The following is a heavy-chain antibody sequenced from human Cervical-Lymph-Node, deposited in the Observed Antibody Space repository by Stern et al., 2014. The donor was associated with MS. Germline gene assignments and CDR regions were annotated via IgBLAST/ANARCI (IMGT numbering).Heavy chain of an antibody. CDR3: ARGRGGNYRYYFDY. Sequence: EVQLVESGGGLVKPGGSLRLSCAASGFTFSSYSMNWGRQAQGTGLERDASISSGGSYIYYADSLKGRFTISRDNAKNSLYLQMNSLRAEDTAVYYCARGRGGNYRYYFDYWGQGTLVTVSS. CDR2: ISSGGSYI. J-gene: IGHJ4*02. CDR1: GFTFSSYS. V-gene: IGHV3-21*01. D-gene: IGHD4-23*01.